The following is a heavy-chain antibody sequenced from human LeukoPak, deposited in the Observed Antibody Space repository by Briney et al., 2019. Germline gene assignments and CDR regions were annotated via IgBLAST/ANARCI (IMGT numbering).Heavy chain of an antibody. Sequence: SETLSLTCAVYGGSFSGYYWSWIRQPPGKGLEWIGEINHSGSTNYNPSLKSRVTISVDTSKNQFSLKLSSVTAADTAVYYCASSGWFRKKQMEYWGQGTLVTVSS. CDR1: GGSFSGYY. J-gene: IGHJ4*02. CDR2: INHSGST. D-gene: IGHD6-19*01. CDR3: ASSGWFRKKQMEY. V-gene: IGHV4-34*01.